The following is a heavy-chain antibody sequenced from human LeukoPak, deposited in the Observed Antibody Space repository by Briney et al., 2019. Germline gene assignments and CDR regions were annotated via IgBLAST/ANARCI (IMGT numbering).Heavy chain of an antibody. Sequence: PGGSLRLSCAASGFTFSNYSMNWVRQAPGKGLEWVSSISSSSSYIYYADSVKGRFTISRDNAKNSLYLQMNSLRAEDTAVYYCASEVVGAFDYWGQGTLVTVSS. CDR3: ASEVVGAFDY. CDR2: ISSSSSYI. J-gene: IGHJ4*02. V-gene: IGHV3-21*01. CDR1: GFTFSNYS. D-gene: IGHD1-26*01.